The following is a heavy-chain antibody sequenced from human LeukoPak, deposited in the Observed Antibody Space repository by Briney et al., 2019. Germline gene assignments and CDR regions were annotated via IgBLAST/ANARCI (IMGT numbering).Heavy chain of an antibody. J-gene: IGHJ4*02. D-gene: IGHD2-15*01. CDR1: GGSISSYY. CDR3: ARAFGGSTWQQI. Sequence: KTSETLSLTCTVSGGSISSYYWSWIRQPPGKGLEWIGYIYYSGSTNYNPSLKSRVTISVDTSKNQFSLKLSSVTAADTAVYYCARAFGGSTWQQIWGQGTLVTVSS. V-gene: IGHV4-59*01. CDR2: IYYSGST.